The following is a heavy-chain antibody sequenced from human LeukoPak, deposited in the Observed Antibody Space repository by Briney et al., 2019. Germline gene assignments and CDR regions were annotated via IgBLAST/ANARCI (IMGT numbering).Heavy chain of an antibody. CDR1: GFTFSSYS. Sequence: GGSLRLSCAASGFTFSSYSMNWVRQAPGKGLEWVSSISSSSSYIYYADSVRGRFTISRDNAKNSLFLQMNSLRGEDTAVYYCARCTTGKTFGSLREIKKSREIDYWGQGTLVTVSS. CDR3: ARCTTGKTFGSLREIKKSREIDY. D-gene: IGHD1-1*01. J-gene: IGHJ4*02. V-gene: IGHV3-21*01. CDR2: ISSSSSYI.